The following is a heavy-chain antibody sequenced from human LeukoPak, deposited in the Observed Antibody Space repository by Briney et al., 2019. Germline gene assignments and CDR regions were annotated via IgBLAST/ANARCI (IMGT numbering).Heavy chain of an antibody. CDR3: ATTVAGTD. CDR1: GFTFSNYA. V-gene: IGHV3-30*04. J-gene: IGHJ4*02. CDR2: ISYDGSNK. Sequence: PGGSLRLSCAASGFTFSNYAMHWVRQAPGKGLEWVAVISYDGSNKYYADSVKGRFTISRDNSKNTLYLQMNSLRAEDTAVYYCATTVAGTDWGQGTLVTVSS. D-gene: IGHD6-19*01.